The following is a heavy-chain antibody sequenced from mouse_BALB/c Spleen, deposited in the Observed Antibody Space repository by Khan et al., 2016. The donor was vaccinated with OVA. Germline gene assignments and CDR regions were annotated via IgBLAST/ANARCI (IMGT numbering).Heavy chain of an antibody. V-gene: IGHV3-2*02. CDR2: ISYSGST. CDR1: AYSITSDYA. J-gene: IGHJ2*01. CDR3: ACIRFYDRYACFDY. D-gene: IGHD2-14*01. Sequence: EVQLQESGPGLVKPSQSLSLTCTVTAYSITSDYAWPWIRQFPGNSLEWMGYISYSGSTSYNPSLKSRISITRDTSKNQFFLQLISVTAEDTATYYCACIRFYDRYACFDYWGQGTTLTVSS.